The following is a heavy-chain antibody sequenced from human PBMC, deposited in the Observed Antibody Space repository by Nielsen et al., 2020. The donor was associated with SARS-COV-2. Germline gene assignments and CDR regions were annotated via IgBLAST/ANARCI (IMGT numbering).Heavy chain of an antibody. CDR3: ASHDILTGQDY. V-gene: IGHV3-72*01. CDR2: TRNKANSYTT. Sequence: GESLKISCAASGFTFSSYEMNWVRQAPGKGLEWVGRTRNKANSYTTEYAASVKGRFTISRDDSKNSLYLQMNSLKTEDTAVYYCASHDILTGQDYWGQGTLVTVSS. D-gene: IGHD3-9*01. J-gene: IGHJ4*02. CDR1: GFTFSSYE.